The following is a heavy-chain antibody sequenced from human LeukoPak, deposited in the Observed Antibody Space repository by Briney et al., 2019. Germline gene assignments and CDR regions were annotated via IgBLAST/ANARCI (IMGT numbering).Heavy chain of an antibody. Sequence: ASVKVSCKASGYTFISSDMNWVRQAPGQGLEWMGWININTGNPTYVQHFTGRFVFSLDTSVSTAYLQISSLKAKDTAVYYCARGDWVAWGQGTLVTVSS. V-gene: IGHV7-4-1*02. CDR1: GYTFISSD. CDR3: ARGDWVA. J-gene: IGHJ4*02. CDR2: ININTGNP. D-gene: IGHD3-9*01.